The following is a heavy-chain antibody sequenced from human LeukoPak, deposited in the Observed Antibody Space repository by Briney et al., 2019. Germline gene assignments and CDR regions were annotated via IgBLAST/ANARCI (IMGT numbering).Heavy chain of an antibody. CDR2: IYTSGST. CDR1: GGSISSYY. Sequence: PSETLSLTCTVFGGSISSYYWSWIRQPPGKGLEWIGYIYTSGSTNYNPSLKSRVTISVDTSKNQFSLKLSSVTAADTAVYYCARLVDSSSSFVFDYWGQGTLVTVSS. D-gene: IGHD6-6*01. J-gene: IGHJ4*02. V-gene: IGHV4-4*09. CDR3: ARLVDSSSSFVFDY.